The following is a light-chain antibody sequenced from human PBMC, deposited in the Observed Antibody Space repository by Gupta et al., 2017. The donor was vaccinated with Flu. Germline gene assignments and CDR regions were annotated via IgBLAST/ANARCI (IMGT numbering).Light chain of an antibody. Sequence: PLSVSLSLLQSVTISSTSSSSDIRTYNRVSSSHQSPATVPKLMIYDVSIRPSGVPDRFSGSKSGNTASLTISGRQVEYEAEYYSTSYTSSYTYVFGTGTKFTVL. CDR3: TSYTSSYTYV. V-gene: IGLV2-18*02. CDR2: DVS. J-gene: IGLJ1*01. CDR1: SSDIRTYNR.